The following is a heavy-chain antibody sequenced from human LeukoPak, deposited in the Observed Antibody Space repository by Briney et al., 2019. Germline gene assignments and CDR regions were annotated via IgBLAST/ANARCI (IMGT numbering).Heavy chain of an antibody. J-gene: IGHJ4*02. Sequence: SETLSLTCTVSGGSISSYYWSWIRQPPGKGLEWIGYIYYSGSTNYNPSLKSRDTISVDTSKNQFSLKLSSVTAADTAVYYCAVGYSSGWATFDYWGQGTLVTVSS. CDR2: IYYSGST. CDR1: GGSISSYY. CDR3: AVGYSSGWATFDY. V-gene: IGHV4-59*08. D-gene: IGHD6-19*01.